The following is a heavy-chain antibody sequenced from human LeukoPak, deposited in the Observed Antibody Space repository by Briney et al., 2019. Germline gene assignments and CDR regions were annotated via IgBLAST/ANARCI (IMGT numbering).Heavy chain of an antibody. Sequence: ASVKVSCKASGGTFSSYAISWVRQAPGQGLEWMGGIIPTFGTANYAQKFQGRVTITADESTSTAYMELSSLRSEDTAVYYCARDDYGDYVTDYWGQGTLVTVSS. J-gene: IGHJ4*02. V-gene: IGHV1-69*13. CDR3: ARDDYGDYVTDY. CDR2: IIPTFGTA. CDR1: GGTFSSYA. D-gene: IGHD4-17*01.